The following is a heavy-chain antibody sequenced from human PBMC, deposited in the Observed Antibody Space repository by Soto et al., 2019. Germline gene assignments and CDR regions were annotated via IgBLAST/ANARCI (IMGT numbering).Heavy chain of an antibody. V-gene: IGHV3-23*01. CDR2: ITGSGGST. Sequence: GGSLRLCCAASGFTFSSYAMSWVRQAPGKGREWVSAITGSGGSTFYADSVKGRFTISRDNSKNTLYLQMNALRAEDTAVYYCAKRMSTITPETPAYYCGLVVWGQGTTVTVSS. J-gene: IGHJ6*02. CDR1: GFTFSSYA. D-gene: IGHD5-12*01. CDR3: AKRMSTITPETPAYYCGLVV.